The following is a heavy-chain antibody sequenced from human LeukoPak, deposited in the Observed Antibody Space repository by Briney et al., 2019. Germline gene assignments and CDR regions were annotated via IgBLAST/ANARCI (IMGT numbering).Heavy chain of an antibody. CDR2: MNPNSGNT. Sequence: ASVKVSCKASGYTFTSYDINWVRQATGQRLEWMGWMNPNSGNTGYAQKFQGRVTITRNTSISTAYMELSSLRSEDTAVYYCARWGWHSDYYYYDMDVRGKGTTVTVSS. J-gene: IGHJ6*03. CDR3: ARWGWHSDYYYYDMDV. D-gene: IGHD5-24*01. V-gene: IGHV1-8*03. CDR1: GYTFTSYD.